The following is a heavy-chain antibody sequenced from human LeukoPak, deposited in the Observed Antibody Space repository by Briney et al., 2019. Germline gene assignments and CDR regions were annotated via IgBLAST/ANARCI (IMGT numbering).Heavy chain of an antibody. CDR1: GFTFSNYA. D-gene: IGHD3-10*01. J-gene: IGHJ6*02. V-gene: IGHV3-23*01. CDR3: TKKITMVRGINYGMDV. Sequence: GGSLRLSCAASGFTFSNYALNWVRQAPGKGLEWVSIISDSGDITDYADSVKGRFTISRDNSTNMLYLQMNSLRAEDTAVYFCTKKITMVRGINYGMDVWGQGTTVTVSS. CDR2: ISDSGDIT.